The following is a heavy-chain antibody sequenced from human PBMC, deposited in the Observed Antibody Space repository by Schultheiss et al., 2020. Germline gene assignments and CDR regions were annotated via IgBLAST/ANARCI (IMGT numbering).Heavy chain of an antibody. CDR1: GGSFSGYY. D-gene: IGHD3-16*01. V-gene: IGHV4-34*01. CDR2: INHSGST. J-gene: IGHJ6*02. CDR3: ASATIWFGNYYYGMDV. Sequence: SQTLSLTCAVYGGSFSGYYWSWLRQPLGKGLEWIGEINHSGSTNYNPSLKSRVTISVDTSKNQFSLKLSSVTAADTAVYYCASATIWFGNYYYGMDVWGQGTTVTVAS.